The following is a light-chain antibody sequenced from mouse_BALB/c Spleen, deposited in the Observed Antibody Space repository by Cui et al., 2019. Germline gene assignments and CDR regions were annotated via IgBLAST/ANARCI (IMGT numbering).Light chain of an antibody. CDR2: STS. J-gene: IGKJ4*01. CDR1: SDVSSSY. V-gene: IGKV4-74*01. Sequence: QIVLTQSTATMSVSLGEAVTMTCSTSSDVSSSYLHWYQQKPGSSPKLWIYSTSNLASGVPARFSGSGSGTSYSLTISSMEAEDAATYYCHQYHRSPPTFGSGTKLEIK. CDR3: HQYHRSPPT.